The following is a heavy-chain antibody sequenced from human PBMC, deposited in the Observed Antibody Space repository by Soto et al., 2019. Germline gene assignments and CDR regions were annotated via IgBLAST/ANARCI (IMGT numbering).Heavy chain of an antibody. CDR1: AFTFNIYG. CDR3: AKDQASGQGSFGS. Sequence: PGGSLRLSWSVSAFTFNIYGMHWDYQATNKGLERVALLSYDGSKHYYADSVKGRLTISRENAKKTLFLHIHSLSADDTAVYYYAKDQASGQGSFGSWGQGTM. V-gene: IGHV3-30*18. J-gene: IGHJ4*02. CDR2: LSYDGSKH.